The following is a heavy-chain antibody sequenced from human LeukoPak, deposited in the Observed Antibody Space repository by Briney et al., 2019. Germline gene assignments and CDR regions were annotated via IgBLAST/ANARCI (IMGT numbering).Heavy chain of an antibody. D-gene: IGHD6-19*01. CDR1: GYTFTSYA. CDR3: ARGYSSGWYVLRPDAFDI. Sequence: EASVKVSCKASGYTFTSYAMNWVRQAPGQGLEWMGWINTNTGNPTYAQGFTGRFVFSLDTSVSTAYLQISSLKAEDTAVYYCARGYSSGWYVLRPDAFDIWGQGTMVTVSS. V-gene: IGHV7-4-1*02. CDR2: INTNTGNP. J-gene: IGHJ3*02.